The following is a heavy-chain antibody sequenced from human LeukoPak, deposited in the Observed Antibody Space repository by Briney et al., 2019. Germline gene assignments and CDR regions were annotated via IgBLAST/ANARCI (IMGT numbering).Heavy chain of an antibody. V-gene: IGHV3-23*01. CDR2: ISGSGDTT. J-gene: IGHJ4*02. CDR1: GFIFSNYA. Sequence: PGGSLRLSCATSGFIFSNYAGNWVRQAPGKGLEWVSIISGSGDTTYYADFVKGRFTISRDNSKNTLYLQMNSLRAEDTAVYYCAKASAMIVVVSKHFDYWGQGTLVTVSS. D-gene: IGHD3-22*01. CDR3: AKASAMIVVVSKHFDY.